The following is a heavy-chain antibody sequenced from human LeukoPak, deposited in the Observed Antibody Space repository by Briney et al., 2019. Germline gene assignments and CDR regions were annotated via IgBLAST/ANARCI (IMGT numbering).Heavy chain of an antibody. D-gene: IGHD2-2*01. V-gene: IGHV1-8*01. Sequence: ASVKVSRKASGYTFTSYDINWVRQATGQGLEWMGWKNPNSGRTGFAQKFQGRLTMTTNTSISTAYMELSSLTSEDTAVYYCARGPVSTHGMDVRGQGTTVTVSS. J-gene: IGHJ6*02. CDR1: GYTFTSYD. CDR3: ARGPVSTHGMDV. CDR2: KNPNSGRT.